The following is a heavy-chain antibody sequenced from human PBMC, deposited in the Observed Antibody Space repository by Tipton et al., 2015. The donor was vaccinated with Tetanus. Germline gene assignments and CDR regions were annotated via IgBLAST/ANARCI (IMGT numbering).Heavy chain of an antibody. Sequence: QVQLVQSGAEVKKPGASVKVSCKASGYTFTNHYMHWVRQAPGQGLEWMGLINPSGGGTTYAQKFQGRLTMTRDTSTSTVYMEVSSLSSEDTAVYYCARELPSGVMSPLDYWGQGTLVTVSS. J-gene: IGHJ4*02. D-gene: IGHD2-8*01. CDR1: GYTFTNHY. V-gene: IGHV1-46*01. CDR3: ARELPSGVMSPLDY. CDR2: INPSGGGT.